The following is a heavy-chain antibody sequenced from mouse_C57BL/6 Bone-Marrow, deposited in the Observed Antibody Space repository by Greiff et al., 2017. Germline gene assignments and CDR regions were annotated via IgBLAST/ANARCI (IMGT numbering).Heavy chain of an antibody. D-gene: IGHD2-3*01. CDR1: GYTFTSYW. CDR2: IDPSDSYT. J-gene: IGHJ3*01. CDR3: ASYDWFAY. V-gene: IGHV1-50*01. Sequence: QVQLLQPGAELVKPGASVKLSCKASGYTFTSYWMQWVKQRPGQGLEWIGEIDPSDSYTNYNQKFKGKATLTVDTSSSTAYMQLSSLTSEDAAVYYCASYDWFAYWGQGTLVTVSA.